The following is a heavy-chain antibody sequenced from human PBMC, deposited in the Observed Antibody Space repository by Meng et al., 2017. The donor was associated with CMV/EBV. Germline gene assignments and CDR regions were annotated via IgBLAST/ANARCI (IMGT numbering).Heavy chain of an antibody. V-gene: IGHV4-39*07. Sequence: QRHRQGAGPGLGKPSETLSLTCTGFGGSISSSSYYWGWIRQPPGKGLEWIGSIYYSGSTYYNPSLKSRVTISVDTSKNQFSLKLSSVTAADTAVYYCARGGIAAAGLHWGQGTLVTVSS. J-gene: IGHJ4*02. CDR1: GGSISSSSYY. CDR2: IYYSGST. D-gene: IGHD6-13*01. CDR3: ARGGIAAAGLH.